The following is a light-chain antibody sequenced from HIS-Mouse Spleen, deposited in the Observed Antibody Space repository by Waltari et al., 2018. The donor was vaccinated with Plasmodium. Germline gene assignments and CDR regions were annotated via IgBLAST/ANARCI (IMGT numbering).Light chain of an antibody. J-gene: IGKJ2*01. Sequence: EIVLTQSPATLCLSPGERATLSCRASQSVSSYLAWYQQKPGQAPRLLIYDASNRATGIPARFSGSGSGTDFTLTISSLEPEDFAVYYCQQRSNWPPGYTFGQGTKLEIK. CDR3: QQRSNWPPGYT. V-gene: IGKV3-11*01. CDR1: QSVSSY. CDR2: DAS.